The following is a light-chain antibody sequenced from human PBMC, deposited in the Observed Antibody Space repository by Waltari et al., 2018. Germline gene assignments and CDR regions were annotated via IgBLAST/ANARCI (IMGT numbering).Light chain of an antibody. CDR2: QAS. CDR3: QQYNSYPLT. CDR1: QSISSW. V-gene: IGKV1-5*03. Sequence: DIQMTQSPSTLSAPLGARVTITCRASQSISSWLAWYQQKPGKAPNLLIYQASNLESGVPSRFSGSGSGTEFTLTISSLQPDDFATYYCQQYNSYPLTFGGGTKVEIK. J-gene: IGKJ4*01.